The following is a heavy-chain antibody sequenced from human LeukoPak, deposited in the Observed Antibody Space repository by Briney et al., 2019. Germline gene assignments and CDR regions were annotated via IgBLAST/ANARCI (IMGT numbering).Heavy chain of an antibody. CDR1: GDSINNYDW. J-gene: IGHJ4*02. CDR2: IYHSGST. Sequence: SGTLSLTCTVSGDSINNYDWWSWVRQPPGKGLEWIGEIYHSGSTNYNPSLKSRVTISVDKSKNQFSLKLTSVTAADTAVYYCAREYSDYGIGVDYWGQGTLVTVSS. CDR3: AREYSDYGIGVDY. V-gene: IGHV4-4*02. D-gene: IGHD5-12*01.